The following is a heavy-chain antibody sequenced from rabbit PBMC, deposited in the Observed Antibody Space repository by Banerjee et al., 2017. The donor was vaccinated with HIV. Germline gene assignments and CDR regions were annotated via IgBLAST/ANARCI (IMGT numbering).Heavy chain of an antibody. CDR1: GFSFSSSYY. D-gene: IGHD8-1*01. V-gene: IGHV1S45*01. CDR3: ARAGYAGWGYFTELYFNL. CDR2: IYTGSSGST. J-gene: IGHJ4*01. Sequence: QEQLEESGGDLVKPGASLTLTCTASGFSFSSSYYMCWVRQAPGKGLEWIACIYTGSSGSTYYASWAKGRFTISKTSSTTVTLQMTSLTAADTATHFCARAGYAGWGYFTELYFNLWGPGTLVTIS.